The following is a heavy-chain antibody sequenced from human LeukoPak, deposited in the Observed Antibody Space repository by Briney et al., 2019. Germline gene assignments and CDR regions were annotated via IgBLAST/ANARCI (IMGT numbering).Heavy chain of an antibody. CDR2: INHSGST. CDR1: GGSFSGYY. J-gene: IGHJ4*02. D-gene: IGHD3-10*01. Sequence: SETLSLTCAVYGGSFSGYYWSWIRQPPGKGLEWIGEINHSGSTNYNPSLKSRVTISVDTSKNQFSLKLTSVTAADTAVYYCAGARYGSGSYAFDYWGQGTLLTVSS. V-gene: IGHV4-34*01. CDR3: AGARYGSGSYAFDY.